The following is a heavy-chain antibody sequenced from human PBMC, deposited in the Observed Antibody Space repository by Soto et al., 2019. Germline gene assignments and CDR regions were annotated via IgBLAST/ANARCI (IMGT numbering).Heavy chain of an antibody. D-gene: IGHD3-22*01. CDR2: ISTSSAYI. J-gene: IGHJ6*02. Sequence: PGGSLRFSCAASGFTFSSSGMNWVRQAPGKGLEWLSSISTSSAYIYYADSVRGRFTISRDNAKNSLYLQMNSLRAEDSAVYYCARHYDSSGYYPYGMDVWGQGTTVTAP. CDR3: ARHYDSSGYYPYGMDV. CDR1: GFTFSSSG. V-gene: IGHV3-21*01.